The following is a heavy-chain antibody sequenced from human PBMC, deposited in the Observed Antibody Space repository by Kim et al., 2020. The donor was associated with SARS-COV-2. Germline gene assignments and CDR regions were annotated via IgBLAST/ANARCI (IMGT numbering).Heavy chain of an antibody. Sequence: GGSLRLSCAASGFTFSDYYMSWIRQAPGKGLEWVSYISSSSSYTNYADSVKGRFTISRDNAKNSLYLQMNSLRAEDTAVYYCARGMRGEQQWLVPPCCAFDIWGQGTMVTVSS. D-gene: IGHD6-19*01. CDR2: ISSSSSYT. CDR1: GFTFSDYY. V-gene: IGHV3-11*06. CDR3: ARGMRGEQQWLVPPCCAFDI. J-gene: IGHJ3*02.